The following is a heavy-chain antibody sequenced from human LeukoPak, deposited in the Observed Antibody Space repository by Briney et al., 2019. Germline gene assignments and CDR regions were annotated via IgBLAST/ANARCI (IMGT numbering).Heavy chain of an antibody. CDR2: IIPIFGTA. Sequence: SVKVSCKASGGTFSSYAISWVRQAPGQGLEWMGRIIPIFGTANYAQRFQGRVTITTDESTSTAYMELSSLRSEDTAVYYCARGLRYDYFDYWGQGTLVTVSS. CDR1: GGTFSSYA. V-gene: IGHV1-69*05. CDR3: ARGLRYDYFDY. J-gene: IGHJ4*02. D-gene: IGHD4-17*01.